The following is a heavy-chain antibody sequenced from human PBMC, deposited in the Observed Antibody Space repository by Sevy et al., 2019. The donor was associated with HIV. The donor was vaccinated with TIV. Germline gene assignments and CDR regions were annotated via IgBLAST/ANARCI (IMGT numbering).Heavy chain of an antibody. Sequence: GGSLRLSCAASGFTFSTYWMHWVRQAPGKGLEWVANIKQDESEKYYVASLKGRFTISRDNAKNSLYLQMNSLRPGDSAVYYCARGNSRSFDYWGQGTLVTVSS. D-gene: IGHD1-26*01. CDR1: GFTFSTYW. CDR2: IKQDESEK. J-gene: IGHJ4*02. V-gene: IGHV3-7*04. CDR3: ARGNSRSFDY.